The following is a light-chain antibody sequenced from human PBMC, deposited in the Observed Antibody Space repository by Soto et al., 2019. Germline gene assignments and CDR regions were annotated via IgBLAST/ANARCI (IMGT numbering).Light chain of an antibody. V-gene: IGKV1-5*03. CDR1: QSLSRW. Sequence: DIQMTQSPATLAASVRNRVTLXXRASQSLSRWLAGYQQKPGNAPKXLSYKASSLERLVPSRFSGSGAGTEFTLTISSLHPAAFATYSCPHYTSYPLTFGQGTNVEIK. CDR3: PHYTSYPLT. CDR2: KAS. J-gene: IGKJ1*01.